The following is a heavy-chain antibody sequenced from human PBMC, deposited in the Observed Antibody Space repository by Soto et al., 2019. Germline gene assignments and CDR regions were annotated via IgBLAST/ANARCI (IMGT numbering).Heavy chain of an antibody. CDR2: INSDGSST. V-gene: IGHV3-74*01. Sequence: EVQLVESGGDLVQPGGSLRLSCAASGFTFSSYWMHWVRQAPGKGLVWVSRINSDGSSTSYADSVKGRFTISRDNAKNTLYMQMNSLGDEDTAVYYCGTHHPDDWGQGTLVSVSS. CDR1: GFTFSSYW. CDR3: GTHHPDD. J-gene: IGHJ4*02.